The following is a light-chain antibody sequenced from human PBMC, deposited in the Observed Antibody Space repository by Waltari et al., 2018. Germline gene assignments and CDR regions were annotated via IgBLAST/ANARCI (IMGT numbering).Light chain of an antibody. CDR3: QQYCSSPQT. CDR1: QSVNSSY. V-gene: IGKV3-20*01. Sequence: EIVLTQSPGTLSLSPGERATLSCRASQSVNSSYLAWYQQKPGQAPRLHIYGASSMATGIPDRFSGSGSGTDFTLTISRLVPEDFAVDYCQQYCSSPQTFGQGTKVEIK. CDR2: GAS. J-gene: IGKJ1*01.